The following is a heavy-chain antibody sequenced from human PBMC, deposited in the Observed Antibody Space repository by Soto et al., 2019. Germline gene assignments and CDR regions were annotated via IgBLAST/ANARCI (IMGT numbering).Heavy chain of an antibody. CDR1: GGSISSGGYY. Sequence: QVQLQESGPGLVKPSQTLSLTCTVSGGSISSGGYYWSWIRQHPGKGLEGIGYIYYSGSTYYNPSFKSRVTISVDTSKNQFSLKLSSVTAADTAVYYCARGRSSTSPYPIGYWGQGTLVTVSS. CDR2: IYYSGST. V-gene: IGHV4-31*03. J-gene: IGHJ4*02. CDR3: ARGRSSTSPYPIGY. D-gene: IGHD2-2*01.